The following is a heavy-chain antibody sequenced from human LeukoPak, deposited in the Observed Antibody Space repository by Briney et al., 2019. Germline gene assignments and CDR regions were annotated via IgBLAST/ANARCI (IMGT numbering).Heavy chain of an antibody. J-gene: IGHJ6*03. CDR1: GYSISSGYY. Sequence: SETLSLTCTVSGYSISSGYYWPWIRQPPGQGLAWIGTIYHSGTTYYNQSLQSRVTISVDTSENQFSLRLTSVTAADTAVYYCARVSRGGIAARPGVYYYYYMDVWGKGTTVTVSS. CDR3: ARVSRGGIAARPGVYYYYYMDV. D-gene: IGHD6-6*01. V-gene: IGHV4-38-2*02. CDR2: IYHSGTT.